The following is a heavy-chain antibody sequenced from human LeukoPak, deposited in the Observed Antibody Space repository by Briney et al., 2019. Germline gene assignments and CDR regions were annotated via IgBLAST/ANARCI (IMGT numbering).Heavy chain of an antibody. CDR3: AKVSGSYIAEYFQH. V-gene: IGHV3-53*01. CDR2: LFASGYS. D-gene: IGHD1-26*01. Sequence: GGSLRLSCAASGFSVSVNYMSWVRQAPGKGLEWVSTLFASGYSTYADSVKGRFTISRDNSKNTLYLQMNSLRAEDTAVYYCAKVSGSYIAEYFQHWGQGTLVTVSS. CDR1: GFSVSVNY. J-gene: IGHJ1*01.